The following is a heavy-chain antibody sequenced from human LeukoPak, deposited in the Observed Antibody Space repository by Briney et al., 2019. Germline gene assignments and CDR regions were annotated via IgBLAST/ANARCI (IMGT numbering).Heavy chain of an antibody. V-gene: IGHV4-34*01. CDR3: ARLPHRSHYNWFDP. CDR1: GGSFSSYY. Sequence: SETLSLTCTVSGGSFSSYYWSWIRQPPGKGLEWIGDTNHSGSTNYNPSLKSPVTRSVATSTNQFSLKQSSVTAADTAVYYCARLPHRSHYNWFDPRGQGALFTVSP. J-gene: IGHJ5*02. CDR2: TNHSGST. D-gene: IGHD1-14*01.